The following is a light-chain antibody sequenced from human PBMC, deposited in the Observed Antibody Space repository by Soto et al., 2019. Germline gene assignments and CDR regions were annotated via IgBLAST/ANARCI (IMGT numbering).Light chain of an antibody. V-gene: IGLV2-14*01. CDR3: SSYTSSSTFYV. CDR1: SSDVGGYNY. Sequence: QSALTQPASVSGSPGQSITISCTGTSSDVGGYNYVSWYQQHPGKAPKLMIYDVSNRPSEVSNRFSGSKSGNTASLTISGLQAEDEADYYCSSYTSSSTFYVFGTGTKLTVL. CDR2: DVS. J-gene: IGLJ1*01.